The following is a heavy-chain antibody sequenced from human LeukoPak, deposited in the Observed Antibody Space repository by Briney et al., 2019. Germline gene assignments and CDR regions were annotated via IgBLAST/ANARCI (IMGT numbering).Heavy chain of an antibody. CDR1: GGSISSGGYY. Sequence: PSETLSLTCTVSGGSISSGGYYWSWIRQHPGKGLEWIGYIYYSGSTYYNPSLKSRVTISVDTSKNQFSLKLSSATAADTAVYYCARTNPSNWFDPWGQGTLVTVSS. CDR2: IYYSGST. V-gene: IGHV4-31*03. J-gene: IGHJ5*02. CDR3: ARTNPSNWFDP.